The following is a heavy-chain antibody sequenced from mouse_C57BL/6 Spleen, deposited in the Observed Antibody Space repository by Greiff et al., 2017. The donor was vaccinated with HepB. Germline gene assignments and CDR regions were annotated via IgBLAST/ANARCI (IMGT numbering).Heavy chain of an antibody. J-gene: IGHJ1*03. CDR1: GYTFTSYW. CDR2: IDPSDSYT. D-gene: IGHD1-1*01. CDR3: ARLGNGSRGWYFDV. V-gene: IGHV1-59*01. Sequence: QVQLQQPGAELVRPGTSVKLSCKASGYTFTSYWMHWVKQRPGQGLEWIGVIDPSDSYTNYNQKFKGKATLTVDTSSSTAYMQLSSLTSEDSAVYYCARLGNGSRGWYFDVWGTGTTVTVSS.